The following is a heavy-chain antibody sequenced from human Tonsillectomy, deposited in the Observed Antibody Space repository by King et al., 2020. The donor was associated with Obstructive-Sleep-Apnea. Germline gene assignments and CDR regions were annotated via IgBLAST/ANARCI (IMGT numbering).Heavy chain of an antibody. J-gene: IGHJ4*02. CDR2: IYYSGST. Sequence: QLQESGPGLVKPSETLSLTCTVSGGSISSSGYYWGWIRQAPGKGLEWIGSIYYSGSTYYNPSLKSRVTISVDTSKIQFPLKLSSVTAADTAVYYCARVPLHYSSSFNWGQGTLVTVSS. CDR3: ARVPLHYSSSFN. V-gene: IGHV4-39*06. D-gene: IGHD6-13*01. CDR1: GGSISSSGYY.